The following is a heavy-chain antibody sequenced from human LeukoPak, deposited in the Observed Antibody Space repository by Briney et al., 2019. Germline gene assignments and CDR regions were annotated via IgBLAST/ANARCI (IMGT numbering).Heavy chain of an antibody. J-gene: IGHJ5*02. Sequence: PSETLSLTCAVYGGSFSGYYWSWIRQPPGKGLEWIGEINHSGSTNYNPSPKSRVTISVDTSKNQFSLKLSSVTAADTAVYYCARGHPSHMVRGAAGWFDPWGQGTLVTVSS. V-gene: IGHV4-34*01. CDR3: ARGHPSHMVRGAAGWFDP. CDR1: GGSFSGYY. CDR2: INHSGST. D-gene: IGHD3-10*01.